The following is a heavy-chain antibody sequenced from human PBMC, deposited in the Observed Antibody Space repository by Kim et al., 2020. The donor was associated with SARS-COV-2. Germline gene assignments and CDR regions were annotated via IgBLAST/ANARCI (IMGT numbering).Heavy chain of an antibody. CDR1: GASISGYY. J-gene: IGHJ6*02. D-gene: IGHD1-1*01. CDR2: ALYTGDT. CDR3: ARLRTIGTTAHYYYYGMDA. V-gene: IGHV4-59*13. Sequence: SETLSLTCTVSGASISGYYWSWIRQPPGRGLEWVGYALYTGDTNYNPSLKSRVTISVDTSKSQISLNLNSMTAADTAVYYCARLRTIGTTAHYYYYGMDAWGQGTTVTVSS.